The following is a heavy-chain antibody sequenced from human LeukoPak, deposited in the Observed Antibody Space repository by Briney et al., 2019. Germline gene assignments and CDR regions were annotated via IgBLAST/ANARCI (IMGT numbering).Heavy chain of an antibody. CDR3: ARVQRGEMATFDY. CDR2: ISSDGSND. V-gene: IGHV3-30*03. Sequence: PGRSLRLSCAASGFSFSSYGMHWVRQPPGKGLEWMAVISSDGSNDYYVDSVKGRFTISRDNARNSLYLQINSLRVEDTAVYYCARVQRGEMATFDYWGQGTLVTVSS. D-gene: IGHD5-24*01. CDR1: GFSFSSYG. J-gene: IGHJ4*02.